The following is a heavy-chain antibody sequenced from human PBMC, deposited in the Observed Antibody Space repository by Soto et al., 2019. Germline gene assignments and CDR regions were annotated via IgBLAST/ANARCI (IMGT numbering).Heavy chain of an antibody. CDR1: GFTFRNFA. V-gene: IGHV3-30*04. D-gene: IGHD5-12*01. CDR3: TRDLLAGHDVY. J-gene: IGHJ4*02. CDR2: MTFDGRDK. Sequence: QVQLVESGGGVVQPGRSLRLSCAASGFTFRNFAMHWVRQAPGKGLEWLAVMTFDGRDKYYADSVKGRFTNSRDKSKNPLYLQMNNMRIDDAAVYFCTRDLLAGHDVYWGQGTLVTLSS.